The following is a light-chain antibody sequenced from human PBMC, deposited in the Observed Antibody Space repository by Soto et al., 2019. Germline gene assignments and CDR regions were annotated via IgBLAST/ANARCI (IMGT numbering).Light chain of an antibody. CDR3: SSYEGSDSLV. Sequence: QSALTQPPSASGSPGQSVTISCTGTSSDVGGYASVSWFQQHPDKAPKLMIYEVSKRPSGLPDCFSGSKSGNTASLTGAGLHAEDEADYYCSSYEGSDSLVFGGGTKVTVL. CDR1: SSDVGGYAS. CDR2: EVS. J-gene: IGLJ2*01. V-gene: IGLV2-8*01.